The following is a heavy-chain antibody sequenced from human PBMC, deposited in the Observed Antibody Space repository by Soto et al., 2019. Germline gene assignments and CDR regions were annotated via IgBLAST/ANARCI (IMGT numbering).Heavy chain of an antibody. CDR2: INSDGSVS. CDR1: GFTFSNYW. J-gene: IGHJ6*03. CDR3: ARGDCVGGTCYSLAGSFYYYMDV. Sequence: ESGGGLVQPGGSLRLSCAASGFTFSNYWMYWVRQAPGKGLEWVSRINSDGSVSSYADSVKGRLTISRDNVKNTLYLQMDRLRAEDTAVYYCARGDCVGGTCYSLAGSFYYYMDVWGKGTTVTVFS. V-gene: IGHV3-74*02. D-gene: IGHD2-15*01.